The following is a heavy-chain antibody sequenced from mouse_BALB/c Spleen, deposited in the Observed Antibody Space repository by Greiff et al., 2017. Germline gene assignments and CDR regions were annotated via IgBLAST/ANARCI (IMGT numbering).Heavy chain of an antibody. CDR2: IRSKSNNYAT. V-gene: IGHV10-1*02. Sequence: EVQLVESGGGLVQPKGSLKLSCAASGFTFNTYAMNWVRQAPGKGLEWVARIRSKSNNYATYYADSVKDRFTISRDDSQSMLYLQMNNLKTEDTAMYYCVRSSDGFYAMDYWGQGTSVTVSS. CDR3: VRSSDGFYAMDY. D-gene: IGHD2-3*01. CDR1: GFTFNTYA. J-gene: IGHJ4*01.